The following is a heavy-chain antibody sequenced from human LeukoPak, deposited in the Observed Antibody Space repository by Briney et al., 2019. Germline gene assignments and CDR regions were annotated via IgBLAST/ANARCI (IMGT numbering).Heavy chain of an antibody. CDR1: GGSFSGYY. D-gene: IGHD7-27*01. CDR3: ARHGSGDLPAAPHSNWFDP. V-gene: IGHV4-34*01. CDR2: INHSGST. Sequence: SETLSLTCAVYGGSFSGYYWSWIRQPPGKGLEWIGEINHSGSTNYNPSLKSRVTISVDTSKNQFSLKLSSVTAADTAVYYCARHGSGDLPAAPHSNWFDPWGQGTLVTVSS. J-gene: IGHJ5*02.